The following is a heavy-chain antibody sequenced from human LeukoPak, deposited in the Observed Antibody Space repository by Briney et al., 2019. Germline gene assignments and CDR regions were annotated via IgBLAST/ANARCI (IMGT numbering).Heavy chain of an antibody. CDR2: ISGSGGST. CDR1: GFSFSDYY. D-gene: IGHD3-22*01. V-gene: IGHV3-23*01. Sequence: GGSLRLSCAASGFSFSDYYMSWIRQAPGKGLEWVSAISGSGGSTYYADSVKGRFTISRDNSKNTLYLQMNSLRAEDTAVYYCATADYYDSSGYYRGSDYWGQGTLVTVSS. CDR3: ATADYYDSSGYYRGSDY. J-gene: IGHJ4*02.